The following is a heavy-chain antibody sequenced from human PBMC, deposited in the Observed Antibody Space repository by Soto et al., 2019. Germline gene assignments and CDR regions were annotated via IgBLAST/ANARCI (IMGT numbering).Heavy chain of an antibody. CDR2: ISSSSSYI. CDR1: GFTFSSYS. V-gene: IGHV3-21*01. J-gene: IGHJ4*02. D-gene: IGHD4-17*01. Sequence: EVQLVESGGGLVKPGGSLRLSCAASGFTFSSYSMNWVRQAPGKGLEWVSSISSSSSYIYYADSVKGRFTISRDKAKNSLDLQMNSLRAEDTAVYYCAKTTVVSFFDYWGQGTLVTVSS. CDR3: AKTTVVSFFDY.